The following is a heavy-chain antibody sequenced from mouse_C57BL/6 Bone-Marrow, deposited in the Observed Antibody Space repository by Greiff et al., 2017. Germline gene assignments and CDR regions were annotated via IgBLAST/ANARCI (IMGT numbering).Heavy chain of an antibody. J-gene: IGHJ1*03. V-gene: IGHV2-2*01. CDR2: IWSGGST. D-gene: IGHD1-1*01. Sequence: QVQLKESGPGLVQPSQSLSITCTVSGFSLTSYGVHWVRQSPGKGLEWLGVIWSGGSTDYNAAFISRLSISKDNSKSQVFFKMNSLQADDTAIYYCARNGLNGSSYDWYFDVWGTGTTVTVSS. CDR3: ARNGLNGSSYDWYFDV. CDR1: GFSLTSYG.